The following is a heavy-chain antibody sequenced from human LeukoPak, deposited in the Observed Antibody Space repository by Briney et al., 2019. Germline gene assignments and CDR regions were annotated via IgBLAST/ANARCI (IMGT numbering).Heavy chain of an antibody. V-gene: IGHV4-30-4*01. CDR2: IYYSGST. CDR3: ARDRYGDPIDY. D-gene: IGHD4-17*01. Sequence: SETLSLTCTVSGGSISSGDYYWSWIRQPPGKGLEWIGYIYYSGSTYYNPSLKSRVTTSVDTSKNQFSLKLSSVTAADTAAYYCARDRYGDPIDYWGQGTLVTVSS. CDR1: GGSISSGDYY. J-gene: IGHJ4*02.